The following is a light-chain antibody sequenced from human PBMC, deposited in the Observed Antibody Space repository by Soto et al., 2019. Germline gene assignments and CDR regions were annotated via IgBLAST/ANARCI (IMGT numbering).Light chain of an antibody. CDR2: DSS. Sequence: VLTQSPGTLSLSPGERATLSCRASQSVRSTSLAWYQQKPGQAPRLLIYDSSNRATGIPPRFSGSGSGTDFTLTISSLESEDFTVYYCQQRVNRVTFGGGTKVEI. J-gene: IGKJ4*01. CDR1: QSVRSTS. CDR3: QQRVNRVT. V-gene: IGKV3D-20*02.